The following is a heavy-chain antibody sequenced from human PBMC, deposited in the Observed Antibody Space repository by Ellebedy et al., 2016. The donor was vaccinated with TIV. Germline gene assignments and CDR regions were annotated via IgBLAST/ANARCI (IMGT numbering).Heavy chain of an antibody. V-gene: IGHV3-23*01. CDR3: VRDRNYPNDVFDI. CDR2: ITDDGRTT. Sequence: GGSLRLSXVASGFTFDNYAMGWVRQAPGRWPEWVSTITDDGRTTWYADSVKGRFTISRDNSRSSLSLQMNSLRAEDTAPYYCVRDRNYPNDVFDIWGQGTMVAVSS. CDR1: GFTFDNYA. J-gene: IGHJ3*02. D-gene: IGHD5-24*01.